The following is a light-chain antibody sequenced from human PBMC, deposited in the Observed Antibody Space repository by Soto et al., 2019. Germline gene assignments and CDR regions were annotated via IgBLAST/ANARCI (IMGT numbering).Light chain of an antibody. J-gene: IGLJ2*01. Sequence: QSALTQPASVSGSLGQSITISCTGTSSDVGGYSYVSWYQQHPGKAPKLMIYEVSNRPSGVSNRFSGSKSGNTASLTISGLQAEDEADYSCSSFSSSSTLVVFGGGTKLTVL. V-gene: IGLV2-14*01. CDR3: SSFSSSSTLVV. CDR1: SSDVGGYSY. CDR2: EVS.